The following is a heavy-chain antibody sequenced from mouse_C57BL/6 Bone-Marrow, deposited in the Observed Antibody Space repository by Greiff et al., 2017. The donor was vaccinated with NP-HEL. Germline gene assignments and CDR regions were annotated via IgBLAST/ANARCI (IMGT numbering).Heavy chain of an antibody. D-gene: IGHD1-1*01. V-gene: IGHV5-17*01. J-gene: IGHJ1*03. CDR3: ARRYGSSDWYFDV. CDR2: ISSGSSTI. CDR1: GFTFSDYG. Sequence: EVQLVESGGGLVKPGGSLKLSCAASGFTFSDYGMHWVRQAPEKGLEWVAYISSGSSTIYYADTVKGRFTMSRDNAKNTLFLQMTSLRSEDTAMYYCARRYGSSDWYFDVWGTGTTVTVSS.